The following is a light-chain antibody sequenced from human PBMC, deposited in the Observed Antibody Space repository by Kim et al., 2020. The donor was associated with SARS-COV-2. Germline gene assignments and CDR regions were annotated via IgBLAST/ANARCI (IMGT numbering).Light chain of an antibody. V-gene: IGLV3-10*01. CDR1: ALPKKY. CDR3: YSTDSSGNHRV. CDR2: EDN. Sequence: SYELTQPPSVSVSPGQTARITCSGEALPKKYAYWYQQKSGQAPVVVIYEDNKRPSGIPERFSGSSSGTMATLTISGAQVEDEADYYCYSTDSSGNHRVFGGGTQLTVL. J-gene: IGLJ2*01.